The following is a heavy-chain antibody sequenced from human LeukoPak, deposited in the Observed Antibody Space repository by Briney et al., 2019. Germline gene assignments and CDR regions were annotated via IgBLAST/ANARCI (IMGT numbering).Heavy chain of an antibody. D-gene: IGHD1-26*01. J-gene: IGHJ6*03. CDR3: ASCSDPPRSIVPRSREPGEYYYYYMDV. V-gene: IGHV1-69*05. Sequence: SVKVSCKASGGTFSSYAISWVRQAPGQGLEWMGGIIPIFGTANYAQKFQGRVTITTDESTSTAYMELSSLRSEDTAVYYCASCSDPPRSIVPRSREPGEYYYYYMDVWGKGTTVTVSS. CDR2: IIPIFGTA. CDR1: GGTFSSYA.